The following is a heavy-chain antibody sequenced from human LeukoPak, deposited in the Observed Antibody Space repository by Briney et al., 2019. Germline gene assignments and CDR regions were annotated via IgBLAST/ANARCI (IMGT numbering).Heavy chain of an antibody. V-gene: IGHV3-15*01. J-gene: IGHJ4*02. CDR2: IYSKTDGGTT. Sequence: GGSLRLSCAASGFTFSSYWMHWVRQAPGKGLEWVGRIYSKTDGGTTDYAAPVKGRFSISRDDSKNTLYLQMNSLKTEDTAVYYCTRDYAYWGQGTLVTVSS. D-gene: IGHD3-16*01. CDR3: TRDYAY. CDR1: GFTFSSYW.